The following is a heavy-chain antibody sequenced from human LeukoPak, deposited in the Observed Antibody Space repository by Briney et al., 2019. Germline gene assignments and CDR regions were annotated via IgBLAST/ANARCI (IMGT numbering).Heavy chain of an antibody. CDR1: GFTFDDYG. V-gene: IGHV3-20*01. J-gene: IGHJ3*02. Sequence: GGSLRLSCAASGFTFDDYGMSWVRQAPGKGLEWVSGINWNGGSTGYADSVKGRFTISRDNAKNSLYLQMNSLRAEDTSLYHCARRYLLPVAFDIWGQGTMVTVSS. D-gene: IGHD1-14*01. CDR3: ARRYLLPVAFDI. CDR2: INWNGGST.